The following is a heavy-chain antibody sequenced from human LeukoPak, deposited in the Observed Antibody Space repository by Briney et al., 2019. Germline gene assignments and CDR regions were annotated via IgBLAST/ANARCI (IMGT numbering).Heavy chain of an antibody. CDR2: IYYSGST. D-gene: IGHD1-14*01. V-gene: IGHV4-61*01. J-gene: IGHJ6*02. CDR1: GGSVSSGSYY. CDR3: ARDRKKDYYHYGMDV. Sequence: SETLSLTCTVSGGSVSSGSYYWSWIRQPPGKGLEWIGYIYYSGSTNYNPSFKSRVTISVDTSKNQFSLKLSSVTAADTAVYYCARDRKKDYYHYGMDVWGQGTTVTVSS.